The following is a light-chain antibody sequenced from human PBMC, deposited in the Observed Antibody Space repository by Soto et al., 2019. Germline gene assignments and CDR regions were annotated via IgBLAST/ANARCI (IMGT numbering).Light chain of an antibody. J-gene: IGLJ3*02. CDR1: SSDVGGYNY. V-gene: IGLV2-14*01. Sequence: SALTQPASVSGSPGQSITISCTGTSSDVGGYNYVSWYQQHPDKAPKLMIYDVSNRPSGVSNRFSGSKSGNTASLTISGLQAEDEADYYCSSYTSSSTLAVFGGGTKLTVL. CDR3: SSYTSSSTLAV. CDR2: DVS.